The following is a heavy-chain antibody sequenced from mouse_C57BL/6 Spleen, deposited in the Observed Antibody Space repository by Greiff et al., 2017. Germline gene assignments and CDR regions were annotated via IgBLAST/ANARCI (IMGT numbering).Heavy chain of an antibody. Sequence: VQLQQPGAELVRPGSSVKLSCKASGYTFTSYWMHWVKQRPIQGLEWIGNIDPSDSETHYNQKFKDKATLPVDKSSSTAYMQLSSLKSEDSAVYYCARVDYYGSSYYYAMDYWGQGTSGTGSS. CDR2: IDPSDSET. D-gene: IGHD1-1*01. CDR1: GYTFTSYW. J-gene: IGHJ4*01. V-gene: IGHV1-52*01. CDR3: ARVDYYGSSYYYAMDY.